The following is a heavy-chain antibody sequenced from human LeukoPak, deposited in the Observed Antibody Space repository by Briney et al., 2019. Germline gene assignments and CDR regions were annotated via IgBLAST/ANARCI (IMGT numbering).Heavy chain of an antibody. V-gene: IGHV3-30*18. CDR2: ISYDGSNK. CDR3: AKTVITAEYFQH. J-gene: IGHJ1*01. Sequence: RGSLRLSCAASGFTFSSYGMHWVRQAPGKGLEWVAVISYDGSNKYYADSVKGRFTISRDNSKNTLYLQMNSLRAEDTAVYYCAKTVITAEYFQHWGQGTLVTVSS. D-gene: IGHD4-17*01. CDR1: GFTFSSYG.